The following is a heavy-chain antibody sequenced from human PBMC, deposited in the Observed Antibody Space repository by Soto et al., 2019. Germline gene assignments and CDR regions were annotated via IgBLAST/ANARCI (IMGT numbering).Heavy chain of an antibody. Sequence: GGSLRLSCAASGFTFSNYNMNWVRQAPGKGLEWVSYISSRGSSIYYADSVKGRFTISRDNAKNSLYLQMNSLRDEDTAVYYCAKDCGKGYGMDVWGQGTTVTVSS. CDR2: ISSRGSSI. J-gene: IGHJ6*02. CDR1: GFTFSNYN. V-gene: IGHV3-48*02. CDR3: AKDCGKGYGMDV.